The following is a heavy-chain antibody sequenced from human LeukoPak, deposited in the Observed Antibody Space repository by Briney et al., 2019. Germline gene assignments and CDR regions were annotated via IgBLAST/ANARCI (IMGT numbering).Heavy chain of an antibody. J-gene: IGHJ4*02. Sequence: SGPTLVNPTQTLTLTCTLSGFSLSTSGVGVGWIRQPPGKALEWLALIYWNDDKLYSPSLKSRLTITKATSKNQVVLTMTNMDSVDTATYYCAHRGDFWSGPEAWDYWGQGTLVTVSS. V-gene: IGHV2-5*01. CDR1: GFSLSTSGVG. CDR2: IYWNDDK. CDR3: AHRGDFWSGPEAWDY. D-gene: IGHD3-3*01.